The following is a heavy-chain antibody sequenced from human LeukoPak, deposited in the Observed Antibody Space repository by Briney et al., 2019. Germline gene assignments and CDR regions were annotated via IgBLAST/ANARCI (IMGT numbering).Heavy chain of an antibody. J-gene: IGHJ3*02. D-gene: IGHD3-22*01. CDR1: GYTFTGYY. CDR2: INPNSGGT. CDR3: ARGPITMIVVALGAFDI. Sequence: ASVKVSCKASGYTFTGYYMHWVRQAPGQGLEWTGWINPNSGGTNYAQKFQGRVTMTRDASISTAYMELSRLRSDDTAVYYCARGPITMIVVALGAFDIWGQGTMVTVSS. V-gene: IGHV1-2*02.